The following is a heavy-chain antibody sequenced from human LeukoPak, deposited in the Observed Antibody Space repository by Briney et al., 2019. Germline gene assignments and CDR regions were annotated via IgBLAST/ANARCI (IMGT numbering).Heavy chain of an antibody. V-gene: IGHV3-7*02. D-gene: IGHD2-15*01. CDR2: IKQDGSEE. CDR3: ARVNQPVLLDY. Sequence: GGSLRLSCAASGFTFSSYWMSWVRQAPGKGLEWVANIKQDGSEEVYVDSVKGRFTISRDNAKNSLFLQMNTLRAEDTAVYYCARVNQPVLLDYWGQGTLVTVSS. J-gene: IGHJ4*02. CDR1: GFTFSSYW.